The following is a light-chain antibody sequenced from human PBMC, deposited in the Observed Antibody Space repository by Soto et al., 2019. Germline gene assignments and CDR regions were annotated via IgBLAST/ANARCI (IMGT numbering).Light chain of an antibody. J-gene: IGLJ2*01. Sequence: QSALTQPASVSGSPGQSITISCTGTSSVVGNYDYVSWYQHHPGKAPKLMIYDVSNRPSGVSNRFSGSKSGNAASLTISGLQAEDEADYYCSSYTTSKTLVFGGGTKLTVL. V-gene: IGLV2-14*03. CDR2: DVS. CDR3: SSYTTSKTLV. CDR1: SSVVGNYDY.